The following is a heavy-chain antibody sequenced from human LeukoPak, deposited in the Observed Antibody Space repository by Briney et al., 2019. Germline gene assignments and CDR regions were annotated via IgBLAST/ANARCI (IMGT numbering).Heavy chain of an antibody. D-gene: IGHD2-15*01. J-gene: IGHJ3*02. Sequence: GGSLRLSCAASGFTFSSYEMNWVRQAPGKGLEWLAYIHSSGTVIHYADSVKGRFTIFRDNARNSLYLEMNSLRDEDTAVYYCVREGFQDAFDIWGQGTKVTVSS. CDR3: VREGFQDAFDI. CDR1: GFTFSSYE. CDR2: IHSSGTVI. V-gene: IGHV3-48*03.